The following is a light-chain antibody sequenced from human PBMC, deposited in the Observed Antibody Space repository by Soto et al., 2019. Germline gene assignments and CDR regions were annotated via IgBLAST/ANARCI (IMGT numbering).Light chain of an antibody. J-gene: IGKJ4*01. CDR1: QGISSY. V-gene: IGKV1-9*01. Sequence: IQLTQSPSSLSASVGDRVTITCRASQGISSYLAWYQQKPGKAPKLLIYAASTLQSGVPSRFSGSGSGTDFTLTISSLQPEDFGSYYCHQLNSYPLTFGGGTKVEIK. CDR2: AAS. CDR3: HQLNSYPLT.